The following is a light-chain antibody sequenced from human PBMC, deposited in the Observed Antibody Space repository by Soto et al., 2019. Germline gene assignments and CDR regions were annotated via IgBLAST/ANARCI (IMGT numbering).Light chain of an antibody. CDR1: HSGSKS. Sequence: SYELTQPPSVSVAPRKTARITCGGNHSGSKSVHWYQQKPGQAPVLVIYYDSDRPARIPERFSGSNSGNTATMTIGRVEAGDEADYYCQVWDSSSDHVVFGGGTKVTVL. J-gene: IGLJ2*01. CDR2: YDS. V-gene: IGLV3-21*04. CDR3: QVWDSSSDHVV.